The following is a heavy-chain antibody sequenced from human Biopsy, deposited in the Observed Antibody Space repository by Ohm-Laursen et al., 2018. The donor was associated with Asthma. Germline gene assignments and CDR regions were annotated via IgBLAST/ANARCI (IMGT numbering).Heavy chain of an antibody. Sequence: SDTLSLTCTVSGGSISSSSYYWSWIRQPPGKGLDLIGYIYYTGSTNYNPSLKSRVTLSVDTSNNQFSLKLSSVTAADTAFYYCARVWAGGFDSWGQGTLVTVSS. CDR1: GGSISSSSYY. CDR2: IYYTGST. CDR3: ARVWAGGFDS. D-gene: IGHD6-19*01. J-gene: IGHJ4*02. V-gene: IGHV4-61*01.